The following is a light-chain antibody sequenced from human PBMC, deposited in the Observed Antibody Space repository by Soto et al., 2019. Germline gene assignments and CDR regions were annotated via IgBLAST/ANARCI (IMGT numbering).Light chain of an antibody. Sequence: QSALTQPASLSGPPGQSITISCTGTSRDVGSYNLVSWYQQHPGKAPKLMIYEVSKRPSGLSNRFSASKSGNTASLTISGLQAEDEADYYCCSYARSSTYVFGTGTKVTVL. CDR2: EVS. J-gene: IGLJ1*01. CDR3: CSYARSSTYV. CDR1: SRDVGSYNL. V-gene: IGLV2-23*02.